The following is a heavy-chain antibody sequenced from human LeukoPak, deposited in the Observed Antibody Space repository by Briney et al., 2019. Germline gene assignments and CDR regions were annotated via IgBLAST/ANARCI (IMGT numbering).Heavy chain of an antibody. Sequence: SVKVSCKASGGTFRSYAITWVRQSPGKGLEWMGGIIPMINTPKYAQKFQGRVSITADESTSTGYMEVSSLRSEDTAVYYCAIFQGTYGDNENDYWGQGTLVTVSS. CDR3: AIFQGTYGDNENDY. J-gene: IGHJ4*02. D-gene: IGHD4-17*01. CDR2: IIPMINTP. V-gene: IGHV1-69*01. CDR1: GGTFRSYA.